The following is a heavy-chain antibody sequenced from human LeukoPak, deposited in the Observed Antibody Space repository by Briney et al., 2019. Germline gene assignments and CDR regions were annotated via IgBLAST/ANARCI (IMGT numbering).Heavy chain of an antibody. CDR2: VDHSGGT. CDR1: GYSLSSGYY. D-gene: IGHD3-10*01. CDR3: AGFTFFRGVITFDY. V-gene: IGHV4-38-2*02. Sequence: SETLSLTCTVSGYSLSSGYYWGWIRQPPGKGLEWIGSVDHSGGTYYNPSLRSRVSISVDTSKNQFSLKLSSVTAADTAVYSCAGFTFFRGVITFDYWAREPWSPSPQ. J-gene: IGHJ4*02.